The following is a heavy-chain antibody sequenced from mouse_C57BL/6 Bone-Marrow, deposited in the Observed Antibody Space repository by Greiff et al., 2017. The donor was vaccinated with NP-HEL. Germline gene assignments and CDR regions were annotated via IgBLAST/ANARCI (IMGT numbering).Heavy chain of an antibody. CDR3: TSFSPWYFDV. Sequence: VQLQQSGAELVRPGASVKLSCTASGFNIKDDYMHWVKQRPEQGLEWIGWIDPENGDTEYASKFQGKATITADTSSNTAYLQLSSLTSEDTAVYYCTSFSPWYFDVWGTGTTVTVSS. CDR2: IDPENGDT. V-gene: IGHV14-4*01. CDR1: GFNIKDDY. J-gene: IGHJ1*03.